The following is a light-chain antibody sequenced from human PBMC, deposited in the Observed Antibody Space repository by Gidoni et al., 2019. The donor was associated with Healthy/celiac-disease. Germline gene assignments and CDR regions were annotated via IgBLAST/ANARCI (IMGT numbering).Light chain of an antibody. CDR1: QSVSSSY. J-gene: IGKJ1*01. CDR3: RQYGSSRTRT. V-gene: IGKV3-20*01. CDR2: GAS. Sequence: EIVFPRSPGTLSLSTGERATLSCRARQSVSSSYLAWDRQKPGQAPRLLIYGASSRATGIPDRFSGSGSGTDFTLTISRLEPEDFSVYYCRQYGSSRTRTFGQGTKVEIK.